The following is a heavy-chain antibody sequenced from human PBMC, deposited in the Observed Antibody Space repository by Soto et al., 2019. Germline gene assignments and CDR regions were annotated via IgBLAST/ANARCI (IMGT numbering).Heavy chain of an antibody. CDR2: IKSKTDGGTT. CDR3: TTDLWYYDSSGGVRRVDY. D-gene: IGHD3-22*01. CDR1: GFTFSNAW. Sequence: EVQLVESGGGLVKPGGSLRLSCTAPGFTFSNAWMTWVRRAPGKGLEWVGRIKSKTDGGTTDYAAPVKGRFTISRDDSKNMLYLQMNSLETEDTAVYFCTTDLWYYDSSGGVRRVDYWGQGTLVTVSS. J-gene: IGHJ4*02. V-gene: IGHV3-15*01.